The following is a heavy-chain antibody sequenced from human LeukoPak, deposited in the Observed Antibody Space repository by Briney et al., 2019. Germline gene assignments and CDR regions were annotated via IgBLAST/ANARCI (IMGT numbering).Heavy chain of an antibody. Sequence: ESGPALVKPTQTLTLTCTFSGFSLSTSGMRVSWIRQPPGKALEWLARIDWDDDKFYSTSLKTRLTISKDTSKNQVVLTMTNMDPVDTATYYCARMAHDCGGGCYSGLYYFDYWGQGTLVTVSS. CDR1: GFSLSTSGMR. V-gene: IGHV2-70*04. CDR2: IDWDDDK. D-gene: IGHD2-21*02. J-gene: IGHJ4*02. CDR3: ARMAHDCGGGCYSGLYYFDY.